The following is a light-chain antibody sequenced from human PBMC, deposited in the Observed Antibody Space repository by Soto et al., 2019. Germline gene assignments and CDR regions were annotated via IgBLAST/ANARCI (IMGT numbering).Light chain of an antibody. V-gene: IGLV2-8*01. CDR1: SSDVGGYNY. CDR2: EVN. Sequence: QSALTQPPSASGSHGQSVAISCTGTSSDVGGYNYVSWYQQHPGNAPKLMIYEVNKRPSGVPDRFAGSKSGHTASLTVSGLQAEDEADYYCSSYAGSDDLKFGGGTKLTV. CDR3: SSYAGSDDLK. J-gene: IGLJ3*02.